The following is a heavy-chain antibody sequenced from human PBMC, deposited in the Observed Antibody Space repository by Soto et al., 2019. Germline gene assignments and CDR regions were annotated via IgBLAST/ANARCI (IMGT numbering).Heavy chain of an antibody. V-gene: IGHV4-61*01. Sequence: QVHLQESGPGQVKPSETLSLICTVSGGSVNSDTFYWSWIRQPPGRGLEWIGYIYYTGSTNYNLALKSRVSISIDTSRNQFSLELSSVAAADTAVYYCAREFSNSPEAFDSWGQGSLVTVSS. CDR1: GGSVNSDTFY. CDR2: IYYTGST. CDR3: AREFSNSPEAFDS. J-gene: IGHJ4*02. D-gene: IGHD6-6*01.